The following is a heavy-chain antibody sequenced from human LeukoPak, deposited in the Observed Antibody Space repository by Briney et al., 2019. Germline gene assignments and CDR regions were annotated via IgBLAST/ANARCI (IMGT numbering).Heavy chain of an antibody. V-gene: IGHV3-21*01. CDR2: ISSSGSYI. J-gene: IGHJ3*01. D-gene: IGHD5-12*01. CDR3: AIGLATVRDAFDF. CDR1: GFTFSSYT. Sequence: GESLKISCAASGFTFSSYTMNWVRQAPGKGLEWVSSISSSGSYIFYADSLKGRFTISRDNAKNSLYLQMNSLRAEDTAVYYCAIGLATVRDAFDFWGQGTMVTVSS.